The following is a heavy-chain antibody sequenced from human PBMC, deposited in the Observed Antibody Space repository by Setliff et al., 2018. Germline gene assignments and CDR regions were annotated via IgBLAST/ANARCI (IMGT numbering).Heavy chain of an antibody. Sequence: ASVKVSCKASGYTFTGYYMHWVRQAPGQGLEWMGRINPNSGGTNYAQKFQGRVTITRNTSISTAYMELSSLRSEDTAVYYCARGGGQIHYDFWSGYFSDPQPNYYYYYMDVWGKGTTVTVSS. CDR2: INPNSGGT. CDR1: GYTFTGYY. V-gene: IGHV1-2*06. D-gene: IGHD3-3*01. J-gene: IGHJ6*03. CDR3: ARGGGQIHYDFWSGYFSDPQPNYYYYYMDV.